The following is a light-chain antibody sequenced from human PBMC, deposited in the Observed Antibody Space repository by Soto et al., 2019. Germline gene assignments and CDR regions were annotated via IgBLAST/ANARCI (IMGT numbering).Light chain of an antibody. Sequence: QSALTQPASVSGSPGQSITISCTGTSCDVGAYNYVSWYQQHPGKAPKLIIYDVSYRPSGVSNRFSGSKSGNTASLTISGLQAEDEADYYCSSYTSSSTLFGGGTKLTVL. CDR1: SCDVGAYNY. CDR2: DVS. V-gene: IGLV2-14*03. CDR3: SSYTSSSTL. J-gene: IGLJ2*01.